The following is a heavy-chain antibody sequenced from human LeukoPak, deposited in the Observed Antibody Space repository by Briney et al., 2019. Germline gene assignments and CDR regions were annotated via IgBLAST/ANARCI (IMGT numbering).Heavy chain of an antibody. CDR3: ARVKRWLQSYYYYYYMDV. V-gene: IGHV1-69*01. D-gene: IGHD5-24*01. CDR1: GGTFSSYA. Sequence: ASVKVSCKASGGTFSSYAISWVRQALGQGLEWMGGIIPIFGTANYAQKFQGRVTITADESTSTAYMELSSLRSEDTAVYYCARVKRWLQSYYYYYYMDVWGKGTTVTVSS. J-gene: IGHJ6*03. CDR2: IIPIFGTA.